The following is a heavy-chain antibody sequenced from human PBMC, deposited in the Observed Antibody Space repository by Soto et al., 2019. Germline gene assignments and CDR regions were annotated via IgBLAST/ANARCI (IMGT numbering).Heavy chain of an antibody. CDR3: ARHSGYDYVFDY. V-gene: IGHV1-2*02. J-gene: IGHJ4*02. CDR1: GYTFTGYY. D-gene: IGHD5-12*01. CDR2: INPNNGDT. Sequence: QVQLVQSGAEVKKPGASVKVSCKASGYTFTGYYIHWVRQAPGQGLEWMGWINPNNGDTNYAQKFQGRVTMTRETSTRTAYMELSSLTFDDTAVYYCARHSGYDYVFDYWGQGTLVTVSS.